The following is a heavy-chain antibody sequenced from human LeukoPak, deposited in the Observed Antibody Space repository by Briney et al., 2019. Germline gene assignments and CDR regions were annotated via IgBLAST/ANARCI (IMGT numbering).Heavy chain of an antibody. CDR3: ARGQYYGMDV. V-gene: IGHV3-74*01. CDR2: VGSAGGST. J-gene: IGHJ6*02. Sequence: QAGGSLRLSCAASGFTFSSYWMHWVRQAPGKGLVWVSRVGSAGGSTRDGDSVKGRFIISRDNAKNTLYLQMNSLRVEDTAVYYCARGQYYGMDVRGQGTTVTVSS. CDR1: GFTFSSYW.